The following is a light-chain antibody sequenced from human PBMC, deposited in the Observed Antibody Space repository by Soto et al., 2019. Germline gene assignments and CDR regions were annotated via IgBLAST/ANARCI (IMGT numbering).Light chain of an antibody. CDR2: GAS. CDR3: QQYNDWPPIFT. J-gene: IGKJ3*01. V-gene: IGKV3D-15*01. CDR1: ESVNIN. Sequence: EIVMTQSPVTLSVSPGERATLFCRASESVNINLAWYQQKPGQAPRLLIYGASTRATGIPARFSGSGSGTDFTLTISSLQSEDFAVYYCQQYNDWPPIFTFGPGTKVDLK.